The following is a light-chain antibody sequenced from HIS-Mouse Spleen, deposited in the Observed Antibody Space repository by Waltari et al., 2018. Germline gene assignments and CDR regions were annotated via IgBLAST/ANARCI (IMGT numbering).Light chain of an antibody. V-gene: IGLV2-11*01. Sequence: QSALTQPRSVSGSPGPSVTFSCTGTSSVFWRYHSVPWSQQHPGKAPKLMIYDVSNRPSGVPDRFSGSKSGNTASLTISGLQAEDEADYYCCSYAGSYTWVFGGGTKLTVL. CDR2: DVS. CDR3: CSYAGSYTWV. J-gene: IGLJ3*02. CDR1: SSVFWRYHS.